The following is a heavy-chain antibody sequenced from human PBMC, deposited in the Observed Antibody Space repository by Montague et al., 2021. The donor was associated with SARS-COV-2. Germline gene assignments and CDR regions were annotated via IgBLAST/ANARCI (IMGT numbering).Heavy chain of an antibody. Sequence: SETLSPTCTVSGASVSHDLCYWIRHPPGTGLEWHGYVNYSRSRSYNPSLRGRVSIAVDTSKNQFSLRLSPVTAADTAIYYCVRDPAPSGSGTFYDYWGQGTLVAVSS. CDR1: GASVSHDL. D-gene: IGHD1-26*01. CDR2: VNYSRSR. V-gene: IGHV4-59*02. CDR3: VRDPAPSGSGTFYDY. J-gene: IGHJ4*02.